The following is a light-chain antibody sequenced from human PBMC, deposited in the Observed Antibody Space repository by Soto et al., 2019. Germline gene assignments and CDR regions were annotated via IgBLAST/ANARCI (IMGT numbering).Light chain of an antibody. Sequence: QSALTQPASVSGSPGQSITISCTGTSSDVGGYNFVSWYQQHPGKAPKLMIYEVSNRPSGVSNRFSGSKSGNTASLTISGLQAEDEADYYCSSYALSNTLVFGTRTKVTVL. CDR3: SSYALSNTLV. CDR2: EVS. J-gene: IGLJ1*01. CDR1: SSDVGGYNF. V-gene: IGLV2-14*01.